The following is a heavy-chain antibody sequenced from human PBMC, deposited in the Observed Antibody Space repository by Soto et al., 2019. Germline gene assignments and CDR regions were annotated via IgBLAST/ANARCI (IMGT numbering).Heavy chain of an antibody. CDR3: AREAYYDILTGTRGAFDI. D-gene: IGHD3-9*01. CDR1: GGSISSYY. CDR2: IYYSGIT. V-gene: IGHV4-59*01. J-gene: IGHJ3*02. Sequence: SETLSLTCTVSGGSISSYYWSWIRQTPGKGLEWIGYIYYSGITKYNPSLGSRATTSVDTSKSQFSLKLSSVTAADTAVYYCAREAYYDILTGTRGAFDIWGQGTMVTVS.